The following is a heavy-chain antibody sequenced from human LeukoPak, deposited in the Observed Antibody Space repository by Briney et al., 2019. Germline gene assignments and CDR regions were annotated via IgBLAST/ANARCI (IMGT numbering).Heavy chain of an antibody. CDR2: ISAYNGNT. V-gene: IGHV1-18*01. CDR3: ARETSDYGDYAPWYFDL. J-gene: IGHJ2*01. Sequence: GASVKVSCKASGYTFTSYGISWVRQAPGQGLEWMGWISAYNGNTRYAQKLQGRVTMTTDTSTSTAYMELRSLRSDDTAVYYCARETSDYGDYAPWYFDLWGRGTLVTVSS. D-gene: IGHD4-17*01. CDR1: GYTFTSYG.